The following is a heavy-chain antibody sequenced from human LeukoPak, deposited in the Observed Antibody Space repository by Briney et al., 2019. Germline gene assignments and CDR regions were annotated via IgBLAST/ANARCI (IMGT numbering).Heavy chain of an antibody. CDR1: GGSINSYY. Sequence: PSETLSLTCTVSGGSINSYYWSWIRQPPGKGLEWIGYIYYGGNTYYNPSLKSRVTISVDRSKNQFSLKLSSVTAADTAVYYCARDGDLIIVPMGAFDIWGQGTMVTVSS. CDR2: IYYGGNT. V-gene: IGHV4-59*12. J-gene: IGHJ3*02. CDR3: ARDGDLIIVPMGAFDI. D-gene: IGHD3-10*01.